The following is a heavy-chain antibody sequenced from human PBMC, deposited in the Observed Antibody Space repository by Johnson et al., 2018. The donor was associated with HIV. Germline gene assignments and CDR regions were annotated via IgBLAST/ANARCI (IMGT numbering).Heavy chain of an antibody. J-gene: IGHJ3*02. CDR1: GFTFSSYW. D-gene: IGHD1-26*01. CDR2: INSDGSST. Sequence: VESGGGLVQPGGSLRLSCAASGFTFSSYWMHWVRQAPGKGLVWVSRINSDGSSTRHADSVKGRFTVSRANDKNTLYLQMNSLRAEDTAVYYCASQSGSYLGDAFDIWGQGTMVTVSS. CDR3: ASQSGSYLGDAFDI. V-gene: IGHV3-74*02.